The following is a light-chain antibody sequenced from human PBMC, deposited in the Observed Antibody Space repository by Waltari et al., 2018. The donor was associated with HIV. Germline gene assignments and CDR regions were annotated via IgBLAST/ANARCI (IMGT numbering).Light chain of an antibody. Sequence: SYELTQPPSVSVSPGQTARITCSGDSLPKQYVYWYQQRPGRAPVFVIYKDSERPSAVPARFSGSRSGTTVTLTISGVQADDEADYYCQSADSSGSSWVFGGGTKLTV. V-gene: IGLV3-25*03. CDR2: KDS. CDR1: SLPKQY. CDR3: QSADSSGSSWV. J-gene: IGLJ3*02.